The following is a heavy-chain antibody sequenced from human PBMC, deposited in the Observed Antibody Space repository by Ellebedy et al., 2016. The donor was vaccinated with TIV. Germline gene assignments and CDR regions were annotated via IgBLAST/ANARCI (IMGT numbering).Heavy chain of an antibody. CDR2: ISSSSSYI. V-gene: IGHV3-21*01. D-gene: IGHD5-18*01. J-gene: IGHJ6*02. CDR1: GFTFSSYS. CDR3: ARDYRYGVYYYYYYGMDV. Sequence: GGSLRLXXAASGFTFSSYSMNWVRQAPGKGLEWVSSISSSSSYIYYADSVKGRFTISRDNAKNSLYLQMNSLRAEDTAVYYCARDYRYGVYYYYYYGMDVWGQGTTVTVSS.